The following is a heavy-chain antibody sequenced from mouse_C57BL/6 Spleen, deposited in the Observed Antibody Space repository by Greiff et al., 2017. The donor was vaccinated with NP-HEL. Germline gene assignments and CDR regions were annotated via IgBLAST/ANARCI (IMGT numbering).Heavy chain of an antibody. D-gene: IGHD3-3*01. J-gene: IGHJ2*01. Sequence: EVQLVESGGGLVQSGRSLRLSCATSGFTFSDFYMEWVRQAPGKGLEWIAASRNKANDYTTEYSASVKGRFIVSRDTSQSILYLQMNALRAEDTAIYYCARGRDGYFDYWGQGTTLTVSS. V-gene: IGHV7-1*01. CDR3: ARGRDGYFDY. CDR1: GFTFSDFY. CDR2: SRNKANDYTT.